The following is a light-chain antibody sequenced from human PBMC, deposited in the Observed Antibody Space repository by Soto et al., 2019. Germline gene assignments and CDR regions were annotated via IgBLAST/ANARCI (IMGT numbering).Light chain of an antibody. CDR2: GAS. J-gene: IGKJ1*01. V-gene: IGKV3-15*01. CDR1: QRVRSN. Sequence: EIVMTQSPANLSVSPGGRANLACRASQRVRSNLAWYQQKPGQAPRLLIYGASTRATGLPARFRGSGAGTEFTLTISSLQSEDFAVYYCQQYNDWQWTFGLGTKVDIK. CDR3: QQYNDWQWT.